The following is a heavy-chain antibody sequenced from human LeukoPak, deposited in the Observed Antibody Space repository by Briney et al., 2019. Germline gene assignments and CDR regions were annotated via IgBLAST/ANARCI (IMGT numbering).Heavy chain of an antibody. CDR3: ARWRGGSVWFDP. CDR1: GYTFTSYY. Sequence: ASVKVSCKASGYTFTSYYIHWVRQAPGQGLEWMGIINPSGGSSTYAQKFHARVTMNRDTSTSTVYMELSSLRSEDTAVYFCARWRGGSVWFDPWGQGTLVTVSS. J-gene: IGHJ5*02. D-gene: IGHD2-15*01. V-gene: IGHV1-46*01. CDR2: INPSGGSS.